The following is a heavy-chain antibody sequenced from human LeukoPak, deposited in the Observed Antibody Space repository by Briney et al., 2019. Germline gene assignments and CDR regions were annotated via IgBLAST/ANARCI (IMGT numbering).Heavy chain of an antibody. V-gene: IGHV3-30*09. CDR2: ISYDGSNK. CDR3: AREIFNGFDI. CDR1: GFTFRSYA. J-gene: IGHJ3*02. Sequence: GRSLRLSCAGSGFTFRSYAMHWVRQAPGKGLEWVAVISYDGSNKDYADSVKGRFAISRDNSKNTLFLQMNSLRAEDTAVYYCAREIFNGFDIWGQGTMVTVSS.